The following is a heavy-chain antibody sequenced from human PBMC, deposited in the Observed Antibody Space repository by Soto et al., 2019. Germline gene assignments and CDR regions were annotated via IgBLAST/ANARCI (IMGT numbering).Heavy chain of an antibody. Sequence: QVQLVQSGAEVKKPGSSVKVSCKASGGTFSSSAISWVRQAPGQGPEWMGGIIVISHTTNYAQKFQERVTITADKSTSTAYMELFSLRSDDTAVYYCARGRDGYISAGYDNWGQGTLVTVSS. D-gene: IGHD6-13*01. J-gene: IGHJ4*02. CDR2: IIVISHTT. CDR1: GGTFSSSA. V-gene: IGHV1-69*06. CDR3: ARGRDGYISAGYDN.